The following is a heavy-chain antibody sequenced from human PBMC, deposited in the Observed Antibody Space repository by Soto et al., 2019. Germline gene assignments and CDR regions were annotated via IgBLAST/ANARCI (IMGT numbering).Heavy chain of an antibody. CDR1: GFTFRSYG. D-gene: IGHD1-26*01. Sequence: GGSLRLSCAASGFTFRSYGMHWVRQAPGKGLEWVAVIWYDGSNKYYADSVKGRFTISRDNSKNTLYLQMNSLRAEDTAVYYCARGRIVGAIHDAFDIWGQGTMVTVSS. V-gene: IGHV3-33*01. CDR2: IWYDGSNK. CDR3: ARGRIVGAIHDAFDI. J-gene: IGHJ3*02.